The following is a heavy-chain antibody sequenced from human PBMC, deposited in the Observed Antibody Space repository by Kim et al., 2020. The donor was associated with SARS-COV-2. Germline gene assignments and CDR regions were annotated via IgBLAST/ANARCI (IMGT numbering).Heavy chain of an antibody. Sequence: GGSLRLSCEASGFTFSSHAMTWVRQAPGKGPEWLSSISYTGGRTYDADSVKGRFTISRDNSKNTLYLQMNSLRVEDTAVYYCASPPIGETGSYYFGFAVWGPGTMVTVSS. J-gene: IGHJ3*01. CDR2: ISYTGGRT. CDR1: GFTFSSHA. V-gene: IGHV3-23*01. CDR3: ASPPIGETGSYYFGFAV. D-gene: IGHD1-26*01.